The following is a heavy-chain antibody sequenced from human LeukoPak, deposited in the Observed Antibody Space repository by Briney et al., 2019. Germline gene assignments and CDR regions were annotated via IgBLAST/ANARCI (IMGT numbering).Heavy chain of an antibody. Sequence: PGGSLRLSCAASGFTSRFSFSDYYMSWLRQAPGKGLEWLSFISNSGNTIHYADSVRGRFTISRDNAKNSLYLQMNSLRVDDTATYHCVITADRAAATDHWGQGALVTVSS. CDR1: GFTSRFSFSDYY. V-gene: IGHV3-11*04. J-gene: IGHJ1*01. CDR3: VITADRAAATDH. CDR2: ISNSGNTI. D-gene: IGHD1-14*01.